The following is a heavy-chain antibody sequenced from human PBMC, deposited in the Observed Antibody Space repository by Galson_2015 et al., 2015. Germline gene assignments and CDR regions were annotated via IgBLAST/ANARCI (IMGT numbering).Heavy chain of an antibody. CDR3: ARAMASLALYDFRSGYMDV. J-gene: IGHJ6*03. Sequence: SLRLSCAASGFTFSSYSMNWVRQAPGKGLEWVSSISSSSSYIYYADSVKGRFTISRDNAKNSLYLQMNSLRAEDTAVYYCARAMASLALYDFRSGYMDVWGKGTTVTVSS. CDR1: GFTFSSYS. D-gene: IGHD3-3*01. V-gene: IGHV3-21*01. CDR2: ISSSSSYI.